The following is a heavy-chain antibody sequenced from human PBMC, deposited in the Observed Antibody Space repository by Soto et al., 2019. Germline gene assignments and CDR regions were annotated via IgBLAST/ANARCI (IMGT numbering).Heavy chain of an antibody. CDR1: GFTLSGHW. V-gene: IGHV3-7*04. Sequence: EVQLVESGGGLVQPGGSLRLTCVASGFTLSGHWMSWVRQAPGKGLEWVANLKQDGSDRYYVDSVKGRFTISRDNAMKSFYLEMNSLGVEDTALYYLGGGGGNFDQWGQGTLVTVSS. J-gene: IGHJ4*02. D-gene: IGHD3-16*01. CDR3: GGGGGNFDQ. CDR2: LKQDGSDR.